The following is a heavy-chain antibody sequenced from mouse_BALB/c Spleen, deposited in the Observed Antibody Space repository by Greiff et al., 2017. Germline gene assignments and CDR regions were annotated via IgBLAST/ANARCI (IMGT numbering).Heavy chain of an antibody. Sequence: VKLQESGAELVRPGSSVKISCKASGYAFSSYWMNWVKQRPGQGLEWIGQIYPGDGDTNYNGKFKGKATLTADKSSSTAYMQLSSLTSEDSAVYFCARDSYYKGFAYWGQGTLVTVSA. CDR2: IYPGDGDT. CDR1: GYAFSSYW. J-gene: IGHJ3*01. CDR3: ARDSYYKGFAY. D-gene: IGHD2-12*01. V-gene: IGHV1-80*01.